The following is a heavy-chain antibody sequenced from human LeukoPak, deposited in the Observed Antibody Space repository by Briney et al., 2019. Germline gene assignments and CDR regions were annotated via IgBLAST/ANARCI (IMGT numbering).Heavy chain of an antibody. V-gene: IGHV4-34*01. Sequence: KPSETLSLTCAVYGGPFSGYYWSWIRQPPAKGLEWIGEINHSGSTNYNPSPNSRVTISVDTSKTQFSLKLSSVTAADTAVYYCARGDRPGADWYFDLWGRGTLVTVSS. J-gene: IGHJ2*01. CDR2: INHSGST. D-gene: IGHD4/OR15-4a*01. CDR1: GGPFSGYY. CDR3: ARGDRPGADWYFDL.